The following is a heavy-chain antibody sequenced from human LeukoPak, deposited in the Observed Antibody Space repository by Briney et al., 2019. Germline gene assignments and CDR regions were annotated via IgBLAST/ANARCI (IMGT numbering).Heavy chain of an antibody. CDR2: IYSGGST. CDR1: GFTISSNY. CDR3: ARVPGDYYDSSG. V-gene: IGHV3-66*01. Sequence: GSLRLSCAASGFTISSNYMSWVRQAPGKGLEWVSVIYSGGSTYYADSVKGRFTISRDNSKNTLYLQMNSLRAEDTAVYYCARVPGDYYDSSGWGQGTLVTVSS. D-gene: IGHD3-22*01. J-gene: IGHJ4*02.